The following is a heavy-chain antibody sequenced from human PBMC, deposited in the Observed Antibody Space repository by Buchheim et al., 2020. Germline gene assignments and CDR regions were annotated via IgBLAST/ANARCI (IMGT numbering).Heavy chain of an antibody. D-gene: IGHD2-2*01. CDR2: ISSSSSTI. CDR1: GFTFSSYS. CDR3: AVGGYCSSTSCPSSSSHIGSGDYYYYGMDV. J-gene: IGHJ6*02. Sequence: EVQLVESGGGLVQPGGSLRLSCAASGFTFSSYSMNWVRQAPGKGLEWVSYISSSSSTIYYADSVKGRFTISRDNAKNSLSLQMNSLRAEDTAVYYCAVGGYCSSTSCPSSSSHIGSGDYYYYGMDVWGQGTT. V-gene: IGHV3-48*04.